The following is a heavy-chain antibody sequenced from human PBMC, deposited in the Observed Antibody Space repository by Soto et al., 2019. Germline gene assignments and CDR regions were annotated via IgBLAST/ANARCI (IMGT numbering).Heavy chain of an antibody. CDR1: GFTFSSYA. Sequence: GGSLRLSCAASGFTFSSYAMSWVRQAPGKGLEWVSAISGSGGSTYYADSVKGRFTISRDNSKNTLYLQMNSLRAEDTAVYYCAKDQRLVVVAATPGWFDPWGQGTLVTVSS. CDR2: ISGSGGST. CDR3: AKDQRLVVVAATPGWFDP. V-gene: IGHV3-23*01. D-gene: IGHD2-15*01. J-gene: IGHJ5*02.